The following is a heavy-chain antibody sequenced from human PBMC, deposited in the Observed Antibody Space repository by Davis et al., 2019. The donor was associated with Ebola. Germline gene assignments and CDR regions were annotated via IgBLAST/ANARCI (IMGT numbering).Heavy chain of an antibody. V-gene: IGHV3-11*01. CDR3: AREEANIVVVPAATLYYYYGMDV. D-gene: IGHD2-2*01. Sequence: GESLKISCAASGFTFSDYYMSWIRQAPGKGLEWVSYISSSGSNIYYADSVKGRFTISRDNATNSLYLQMNRLRAEDTAVYYCAREEANIVVVPAATLYYYYGMDVWGQGTTVTVSS. CDR2: ISSSGSNI. CDR1: GFTFSDYY. J-gene: IGHJ6*02.